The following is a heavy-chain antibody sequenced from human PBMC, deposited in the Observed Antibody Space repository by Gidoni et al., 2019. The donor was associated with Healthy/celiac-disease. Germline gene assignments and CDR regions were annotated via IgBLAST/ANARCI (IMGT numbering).Heavy chain of an antibody. CDR2: ISYSGST. D-gene: IGHD6-6*01. V-gene: IGHV4-39*01. CDR3: ARGPLSSSSPHRFDYYYYGMDV. CDR1: GDSISSSSYY. Sequence: QLQLQESGPGLVKPSETLSLTCTVSGDSISSSSYYWGWIRQPPGKGLEWIGSISYSGSTYYNPSLKSRVTISVDTSKNQFSLKLSSVTAADTAVYYCARGPLSSSSPHRFDYYYYGMDVWGPGTTVTVSS. J-gene: IGHJ6*02.